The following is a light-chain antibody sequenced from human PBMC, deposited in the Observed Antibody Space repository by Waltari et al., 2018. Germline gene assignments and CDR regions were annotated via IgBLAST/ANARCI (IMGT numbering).Light chain of an antibody. Sequence: DIQVTQSPSSLSSSVGDRVTITCQESQEISNYLNWYQQKPGKAPKLLIYDTSHVQKGVPSRFSGSGGGTDFTFTISSLQPEDIATYYCQQYENFPVTFGQGTRLEIK. CDR1: QEISNY. J-gene: IGKJ5*01. V-gene: IGKV1-33*01. CDR3: QQYENFPVT. CDR2: DTS.